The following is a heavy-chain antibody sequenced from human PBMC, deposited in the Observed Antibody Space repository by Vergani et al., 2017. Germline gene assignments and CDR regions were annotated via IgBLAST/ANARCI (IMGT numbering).Heavy chain of an antibody. D-gene: IGHD1-20*01. Sequence: EVQLVESGGGLVQSGGCLRLSCAASGFTFSSYSMNRVRQAPGKGLEWVSYISSSSSTIYYADSVKGRFTISRDNAKNSLSLQMNSLRAEDTAVYYCAGDGRITGTTEVDYWGQGTLVTVSS. CDR3: AGDGRITGTTEVDY. V-gene: IGHV3-48*01. CDR1: GFTFSSYS. J-gene: IGHJ4*02. CDR2: ISSSSSTI.